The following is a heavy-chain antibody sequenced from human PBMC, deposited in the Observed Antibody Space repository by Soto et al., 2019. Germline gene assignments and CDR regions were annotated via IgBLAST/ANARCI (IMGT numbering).Heavy chain of an antibody. Sequence: QVQLQESGPGLVKPSETLSLTCTVSGGSISGGVHSWSWIRQPPGKGLGWIGHIFDSGSTYYNPSRKSRLTISVDTSKNQFSLRLSSVTAADTAVYYCARESMPLTNDWYFDFWGRGTLVTVSS. CDR3: ARESMPLTNDWYFDF. D-gene: IGHD2-8*01. CDR1: GGSISGGVHS. J-gene: IGHJ2*01. CDR2: IFDSGST. V-gene: IGHV4-30-4*01.